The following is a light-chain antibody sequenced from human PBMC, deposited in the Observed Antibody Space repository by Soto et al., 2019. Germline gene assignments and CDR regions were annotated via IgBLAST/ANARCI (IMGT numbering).Light chain of an antibody. CDR3: QQLYTLPFT. J-gene: IGKJ5*01. Sequence: DIQMTQSPSTLSASVVDTVTVTFRASQSVSGWLAWYQQKPGKAPKLLIYAASNLQSGVPSRFSGSGSGTEFTLTISGLLPEDFAAYHCQQLYTLPFTFGQGTRLEIK. CDR2: AAS. V-gene: IGKV1-5*01. CDR1: QSVSGW.